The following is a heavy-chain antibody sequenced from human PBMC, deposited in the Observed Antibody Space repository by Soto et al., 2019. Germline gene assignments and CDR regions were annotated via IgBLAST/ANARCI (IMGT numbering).Heavy chain of an antibody. D-gene: IGHD1-26*01. CDR3: ARNAYSGRYPLLFDY. CDR2: IIPIFGTA. Sequence: QVQLVQSGAEVKKPGSSVKVSCKASGGTFSSYAISWVRQAPGQGLEWMGGIIPIFGTANYAQKFQGRVTIXXDXSMXTAYMELSSLRSEDTAVYYCARNAYSGRYPLLFDYWGQGTLVTVSS. V-gene: IGHV1-69*12. CDR1: GGTFSSYA. J-gene: IGHJ4*02.